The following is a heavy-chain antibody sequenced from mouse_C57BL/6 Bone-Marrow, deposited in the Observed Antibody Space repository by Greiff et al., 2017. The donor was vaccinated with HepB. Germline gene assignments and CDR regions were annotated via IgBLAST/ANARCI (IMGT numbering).Heavy chain of an antibody. CDR1: GFSFNTYA. V-gene: IGHV10-1*01. J-gene: IGHJ1*03. Sequence: GGGLVQPKGSLKLSCAASGFSFNTYAMNWVRQAPGKGLEWVARIRSKSNNYATYYAESVKDRFTISRDDSESMLYLQMNNLKTEDTAMYYCVSTYGYDDWYLDVWGTGTTVTVSS. CDR2: IRSKSNNYAT. CDR3: VSTYGYDDWYLDV. D-gene: IGHD2-2*01.